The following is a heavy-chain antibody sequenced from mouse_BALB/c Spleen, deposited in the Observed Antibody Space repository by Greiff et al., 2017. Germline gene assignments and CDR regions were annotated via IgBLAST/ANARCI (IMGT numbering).Heavy chain of an antibody. CDR3: TRDVSSYRAMDY. D-gene: IGHD1-1*01. CDR1: GYTFTSYY. J-gene: IGHJ4*01. V-gene: IGHV1S81*02. Sequence: VQLQQSGAELVKPGASVKLSCTASGYTFTSYYMYWVKQRPGRGLEWIGGINPSNGGTNFNEKFKSKATLTVDKSSSTAYMQLSSLTSEDSAVYYCTRDVSSYRAMDYWGQGTAVTVSS. CDR2: INPSNGGT.